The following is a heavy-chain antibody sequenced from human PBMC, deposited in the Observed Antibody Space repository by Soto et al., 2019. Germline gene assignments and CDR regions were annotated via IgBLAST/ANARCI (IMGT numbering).Heavy chain of an antibody. CDR2: IDPSDSYT. D-gene: IGHD1-1*01. V-gene: IGHV5-10-1*01. J-gene: IGHJ5*02. CDR1: GYSFTSYW. Sequence: PGESLKISCQGSGYSFTSYWISWVRQMPGKGLEWMGRIDPSDSYTNYSPSFQGHVTISADKSISTAYLQWSSLKASDTAMYYCARHGTPGTLGNWFDPWGQGTLVTVSS. CDR3: ARHGTPGTLGNWFDP.